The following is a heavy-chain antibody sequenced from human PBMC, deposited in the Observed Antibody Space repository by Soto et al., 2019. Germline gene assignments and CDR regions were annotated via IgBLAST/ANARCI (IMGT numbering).Heavy chain of an antibody. CDR2: ISYDGSNK. CDR3: AKDLTRCGSSTSCYSRVADY. J-gene: IGHJ4*02. D-gene: IGHD2-2*02. CDR1: GFTFSSYG. V-gene: IGHV3-30*18. Sequence: GGSLRLSCAASGFTFSSYGMHWVRQAPCKGLEWVAVISYDGSNKYYADSVKGRFTISRDNSKNTLYLQMNSLRAEDTAVYYCAKDLTRCGSSTSCYSRVADYWGQGALVTVSS.